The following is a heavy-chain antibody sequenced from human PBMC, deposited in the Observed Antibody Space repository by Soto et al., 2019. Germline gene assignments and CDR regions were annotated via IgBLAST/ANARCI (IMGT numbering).Heavy chain of an antibody. J-gene: IGHJ5*02. CDR3: ARQAYVASQWFDP. Sequence: QVQLVQSGAVEEKPGASVKVSCKASGYTVGNYGISWVRQAPGQGLEWMGWINIYNGNTNYAQKFQGRVTMTTDTSTSTAYMELRSLRSDDTAVYYCARQAYVASQWFDPWGQGTLVIVSS. CDR1: GYTVGNYG. CDR2: INIYNGNT. V-gene: IGHV1-18*01. D-gene: IGHD3-16*01.